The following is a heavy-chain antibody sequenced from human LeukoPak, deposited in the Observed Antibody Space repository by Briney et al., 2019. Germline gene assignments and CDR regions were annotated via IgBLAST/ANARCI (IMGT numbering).Heavy chain of an antibody. D-gene: IGHD6-13*01. CDR1: GGSISSYY. J-gene: IGHJ6*02. CDR3: ARIAAAGTRYYYYGMDV. V-gene: IGHV4-4*07. CDR2: IYTSGST. Sequence: SETLSLTCTVSGGSISSYYWSWIRQPAGKGLEWIGRIYTSGSTNYSPSLKSRVTMSVDTSKNQFSLKLISVTAADTAVYYCARIAAAGTRYYYYGMDVWGQGTTVTVSS.